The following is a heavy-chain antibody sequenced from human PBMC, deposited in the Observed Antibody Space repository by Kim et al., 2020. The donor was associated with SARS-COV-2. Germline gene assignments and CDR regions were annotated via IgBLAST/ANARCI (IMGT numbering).Heavy chain of an antibody. CDR1: GFTFNNAW. CDR3: TTDPGDSSGFGPGY. CDR2: VKPRVDGGTA. J-gene: IGHJ4*02. D-gene: IGHD3-22*01. V-gene: IGHV3-15*01. Sequence: GGSLRLSCADPGFTFNNAWMSWVRQAPGKGLEWVGRVKPRVDGGTADYVAAVEGRFTISRDDSKNTLYQQMNSLKIEDTAMYYCTTDPGDSSGFGPGYWGQGPPVTVSS.